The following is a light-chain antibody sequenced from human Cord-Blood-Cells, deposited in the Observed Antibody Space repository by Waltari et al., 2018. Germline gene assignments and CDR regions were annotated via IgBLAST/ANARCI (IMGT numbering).Light chain of an antibody. V-gene: IGLV2-14*01. CDR2: YVS. CDR3: SSYTSSSTLEV. Sequence: QSALTQPASVSGSPGQSITISCPGTSSDAGGSNYVSWYQQHPGKAPKLMIYYVSNRPSGVSNRFSGSKSGNTASLTISGLQAEDEADYYCSSYTSSSTLEVFGGGTKLTVL. J-gene: IGLJ3*02. CDR1: SSDAGGSNY.